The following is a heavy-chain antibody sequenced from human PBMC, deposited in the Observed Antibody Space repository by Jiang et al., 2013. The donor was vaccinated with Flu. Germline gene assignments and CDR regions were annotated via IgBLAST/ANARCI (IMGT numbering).Heavy chain of an antibody. Sequence: LLKPSETLSLKCAVYGGSFSGFHWSWIRQPPGKGLVWVGEISYSGSINYNPSLKSRVTISVDTFKNQLSLKMDSVTAADTAVYYCARRGIDRDGHNQYWSQG. V-gene: IGHV4-34*01. CDR1: GGSFSGFH. CDR2: ISYSGSI. CDR3: ARRGIDRDGHNQY. J-gene: IGHJ4*02. D-gene: IGHD5-24*01.